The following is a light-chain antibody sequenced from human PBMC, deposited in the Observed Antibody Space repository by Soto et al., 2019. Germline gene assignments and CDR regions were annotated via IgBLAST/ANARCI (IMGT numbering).Light chain of an antibody. J-gene: IGLJ2*01. CDR3: QSYDSSLRGSV. V-gene: IGLV1-40*01. CDR1: SSNMGTGHD. Sequence: QLVLTQPPSVSGAPGQRVTISCTGSSSNMGTGHDVHWYQQHPGMAPKLLIYGNNHRPSGVPDRFSGSKSGTSASLAITGLQAEDEADYYCQSYDSSLRGSVFGGGTQLTVL. CDR2: GNN.